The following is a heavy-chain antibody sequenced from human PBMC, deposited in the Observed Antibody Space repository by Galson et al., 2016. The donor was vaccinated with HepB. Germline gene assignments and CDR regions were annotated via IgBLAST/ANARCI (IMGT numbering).Heavy chain of an antibody. D-gene: IGHD2-15*01. CDR3: ARGTFCSGDSCYSPAFDM. Sequence: SLRLSCAASGFTSSTYWMHWVRQASGKGLEWVANIKQDGNEKYYVDSVKGRFTISRDNAKNTLYLQMNTLRAEDTAVYYCARGTFCSGDSCYSPAFDMWGQGTMVTVSS. CDR2: IKQDGNEK. J-gene: IGHJ3*02. V-gene: IGHV3-7*01. CDR1: GFTSSTYW.